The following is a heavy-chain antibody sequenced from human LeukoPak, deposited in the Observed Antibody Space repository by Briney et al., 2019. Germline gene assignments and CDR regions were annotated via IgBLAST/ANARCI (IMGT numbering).Heavy chain of an antibody. D-gene: IGHD6-13*01. J-gene: IGHJ4*02. Sequence: PGGSLRLSCAASGFTFSSYGMHWVRQAPGKGLEWVAVISYDGSNKYYADSVKGRFTISRDNSKNTLYLQMNSLRAEDTAVYYCAKSRSSFFDYWGQGTLVTVSS. V-gene: IGHV3-30*18. CDR2: ISYDGSNK. CDR1: GFTFSSYG. CDR3: AKSRSSFFDY.